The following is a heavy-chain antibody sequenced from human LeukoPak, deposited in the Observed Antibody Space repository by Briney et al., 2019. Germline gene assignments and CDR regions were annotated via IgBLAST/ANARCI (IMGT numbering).Heavy chain of an antibody. Sequence: SETLSLTCAVYGGSFSGYYWSWIRQPPGKGLEWIGEINHSGSTNYNPSLKSRVTISVDTSKNQFSLKLSSVTAADTAVYYCARERTDRRGYPYYYYYYMDVWGKGTTVTVSS. J-gene: IGHJ6*03. D-gene: IGHD5-12*01. CDR3: ARERTDRRGYPYYYYYYMDV. CDR2: INHSGST. CDR1: GGSFSGYY. V-gene: IGHV4-34*01.